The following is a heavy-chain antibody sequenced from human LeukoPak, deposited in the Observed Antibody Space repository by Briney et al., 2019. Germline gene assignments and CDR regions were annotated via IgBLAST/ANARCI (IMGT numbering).Heavy chain of an antibody. V-gene: IGHV3-21*01. Sequence: KPGGSLRLSCVASGFTFSSYSMNWVCQAPGKGLEWVSCISSTSRYIYYADSLKGRCTTSRDNAKNSVYLQMNSLRAEDTAVYYWTRAVAADDFSPGYWGQGTLLTVSS. J-gene: IGHJ4*02. CDR1: GFTFSSYS. CDR3: TRAVAADDFSPGY. D-gene: IGHD3/OR15-3a*01. CDR2: ISSTSRYI.